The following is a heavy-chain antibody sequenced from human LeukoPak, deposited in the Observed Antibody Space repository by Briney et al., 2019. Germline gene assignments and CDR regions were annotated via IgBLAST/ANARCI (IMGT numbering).Heavy chain of an antibody. J-gene: IGHJ3*02. CDR2: ISSSGSTI. V-gene: IGHV3-11*01. Sequence: PGGSLRLSCAASGFTFSDYYMSWILQAPGKGLEWVSYISSSGSTIYYADSVKGRFTISRDNAKNSLYLQMNSLRAEDTAVYYCARASGIVVVVGSAFDIWGQGTMVTVSS. CDR1: GFTFSDYY. D-gene: IGHD2-15*01. CDR3: ARASGIVVVVGSAFDI.